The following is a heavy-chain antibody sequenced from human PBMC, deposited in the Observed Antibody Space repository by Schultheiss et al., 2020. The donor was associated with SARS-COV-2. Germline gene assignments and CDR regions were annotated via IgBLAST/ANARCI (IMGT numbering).Heavy chain of an antibody. CDR2: ISAYNGNT. Sequence: GESLKISCKASGYTFTSYGISWVRQAPGQGLEWMGWISAYNGNTNYAQKLQGRVTMTTDTSTSTAYMELRSLRSDDTAVYYCARDPTLKYYYDSSGYLDYWGQGTLVTVSS. CDR1: GYTFTSYG. CDR3: ARDPTLKYYYDSSGYLDY. J-gene: IGHJ4*02. V-gene: IGHV1-18*04. D-gene: IGHD3-22*01.